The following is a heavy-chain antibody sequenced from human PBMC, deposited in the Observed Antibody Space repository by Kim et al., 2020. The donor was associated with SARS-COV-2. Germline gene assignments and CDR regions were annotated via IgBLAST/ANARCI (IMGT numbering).Heavy chain of an antibody. D-gene: IGHD4-17*01. Sequence: DTLKGRFPSSRDNSKNTLYLQMNSLRAGDTAVYYCARFGDYGPYAFDYWGQGTLVTVSS. CDR3: ARFGDYGPYAFDY. J-gene: IGHJ4*02. V-gene: IGHV3-53*01.